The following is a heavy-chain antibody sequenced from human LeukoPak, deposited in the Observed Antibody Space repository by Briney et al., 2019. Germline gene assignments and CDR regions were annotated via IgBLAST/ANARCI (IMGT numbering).Heavy chain of an antibody. D-gene: IGHD3-10*01. Sequence: PSETLSLTCAVSGGSISSYYWSWIRQPPGKGLEWIGDIYYSGSTNYNPSLKSRVTISVATSKNQFSLKLSSVAAADTAVYYCARGSRAFDIWGQGTMVTVSS. V-gene: IGHV4-59*01. J-gene: IGHJ3*02. CDR3: ARGSRAFDI. CDR2: IYYSGST. CDR1: GGSISSYY.